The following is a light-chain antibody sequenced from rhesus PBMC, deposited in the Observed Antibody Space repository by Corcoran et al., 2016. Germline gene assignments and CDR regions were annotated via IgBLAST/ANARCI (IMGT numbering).Light chain of an antibody. V-gene: IGKV3-42*01. J-gene: IGKJ1*01. CDR3: QHRYGTPRT. Sequence: EIVLTQSPATLSLSPGERATLSCRASQSVSSSLAWYQQKPEQAPRLLIYGAFSRATGIPDRFSGSGSGTDFTLTISSLQPEDVATYYCQHRYGTPRTFGQGTKVEIK. CDR2: GAF. CDR1: QSVSSS.